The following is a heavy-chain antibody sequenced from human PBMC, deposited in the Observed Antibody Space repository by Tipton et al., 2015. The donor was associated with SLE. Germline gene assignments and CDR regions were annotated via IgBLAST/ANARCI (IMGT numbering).Heavy chain of an antibody. CDR2: LDYSGTT. CDR3: ARGKRVAADVDF. V-gene: IGHV4-39*07. CDR1: GGSVTSSSYH. Sequence: TLSLTCTVSGGSVTSSSYHWGWIRQSPGKGLEWIGNLDYSGTTYYNPSLQRRVTISLDTSTNRLSLKLSSVIAADTAVYYCARGKRVAADVDFWGQGTLVAVSS. D-gene: IGHD6-13*01. J-gene: IGHJ4*02.